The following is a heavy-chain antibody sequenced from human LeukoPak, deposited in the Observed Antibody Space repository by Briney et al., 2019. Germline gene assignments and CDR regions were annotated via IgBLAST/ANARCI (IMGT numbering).Heavy chain of an antibody. CDR3: ARGEGIVGATYY. CDR2: IYYSGST. J-gene: IGHJ4*02. Sequence: SETLSLTCTVSGRSISSSSYYWGWIRQPPGKGLEWIGSIYYSGSTYYNPSLKSRVTISVDTSKNQFSLKLSSVTAADTAVYYCARGEGIVGATYYWGQGTLVTVSS. V-gene: IGHV4-39*07. CDR1: GRSISSSSYY. D-gene: IGHD1-26*01.